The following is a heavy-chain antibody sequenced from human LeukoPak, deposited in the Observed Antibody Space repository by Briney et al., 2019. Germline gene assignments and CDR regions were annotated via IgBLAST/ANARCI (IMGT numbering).Heavy chain of an antibody. Sequence: ASVKVSCKTSGYTFIDCFIHWVRQAPGQGLEWMGRISPNSGGTEYEQKFQGRVTMTRDTSISTAYMELIRLISDDTAVYYCARDLSSTPNWEFDYWGQGTLVTVSS. CDR1: GYTFIDCF. J-gene: IGHJ4*02. CDR2: ISPNSGGT. CDR3: ARDLSSTPNWEFDY. D-gene: IGHD7-27*01. V-gene: IGHV1-2*06.